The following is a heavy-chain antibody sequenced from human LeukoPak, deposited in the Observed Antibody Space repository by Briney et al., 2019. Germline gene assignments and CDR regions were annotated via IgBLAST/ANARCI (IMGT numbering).Heavy chain of an antibody. D-gene: IGHD2-2*01. V-gene: IGHV1-69*04. CDR1: GGTFSSYA. Sequence: SVKVSCKASGGTFSSYAISWVRQAPGQGLEWMGRIIPILGIANYAQKFQGRVTITADKSTSTAYMELSSLRSEDTAVYYCARRSEDIVVVPAAPNKVMDYYYYYMDVWGKGTTVTVSS. CDR2: IIPILGIA. J-gene: IGHJ6*03. CDR3: ARRSEDIVVVPAAPNKVMDYYYYYMDV.